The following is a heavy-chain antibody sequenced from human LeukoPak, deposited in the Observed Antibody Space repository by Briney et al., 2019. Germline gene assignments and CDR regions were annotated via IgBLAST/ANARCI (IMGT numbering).Heavy chain of an antibody. CDR2: ISYGGSNK. CDR3: AREGIVGAYFDY. V-gene: IGHV3-30*04. J-gene: IGHJ4*02. Sequence: GRSLRLSCAASGFTISSYAMHWVRQAPGKGLEWVAVISYGGSNKYYADSVKGRFTISRDNSKNTLYLQMNSLRAEDTAVYYCAREGIVGAYFDYWGQGTLVTVSS. D-gene: IGHD1-26*01. CDR1: GFTISSYA.